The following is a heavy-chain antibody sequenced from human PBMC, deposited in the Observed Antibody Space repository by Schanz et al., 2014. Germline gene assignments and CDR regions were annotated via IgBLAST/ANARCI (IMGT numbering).Heavy chain of an antibody. Sequence: DVHLLESGGGLVQPGGSLRLSCAASGFSFSSYAMGWVRQARGKGLEWVSAMNESHSTIYYADSVKGRFTISRDNSKNTVYLQMNSLRAEDTAVYYCARPALWIGDNCFDPWGQGTLVTVSS. V-gene: IGHV3-23*01. CDR3: ARPALWIGDNCFDP. CDR2: MNESHSTI. D-gene: IGHD3-10*01. J-gene: IGHJ5*02. CDR1: GFSFSSYA.